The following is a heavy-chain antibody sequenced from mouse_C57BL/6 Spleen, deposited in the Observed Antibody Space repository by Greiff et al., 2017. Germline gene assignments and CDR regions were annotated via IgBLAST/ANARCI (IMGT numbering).Heavy chain of an antibody. Sequence: VQLQQPGAELVRPGSSVKLSCKASGYTFTSYWMHWVKQRPIQGLEWIGNIDPSDSETHYNQKFKDKATLTVDKSSSTAYMQLSSLTSEDSAVYYCARSTTVVATPRDYWGQGTSVTVSS. CDR2: IDPSDSET. D-gene: IGHD1-1*01. CDR1: GYTFTSYW. CDR3: ARSTTVVATPRDY. J-gene: IGHJ4*01. V-gene: IGHV1-52*01.